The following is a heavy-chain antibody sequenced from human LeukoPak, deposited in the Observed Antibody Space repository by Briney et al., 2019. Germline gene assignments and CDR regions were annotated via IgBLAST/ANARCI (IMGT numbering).Heavy chain of an antibody. V-gene: IGHV3-21*01. CDR1: GFTFSSYS. Sequence: GGSLRLSCAASGFTFSSYSMNWVRQAPGKGLEWVSSISSSSSYIYYADSVKGRFTISRDNAKNSLYLQMNSLRAEDTAVYYCASGSARYYYCGMDVWGQGTTVTVSS. CDR2: ISSSSSYI. CDR3: ASGSARYYYCGMDV. J-gene: IGHJ6*02.